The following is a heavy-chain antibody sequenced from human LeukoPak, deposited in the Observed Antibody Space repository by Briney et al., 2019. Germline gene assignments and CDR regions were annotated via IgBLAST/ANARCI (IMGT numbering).Heavy chain of an antibody. CDR1: GGSISSSNW. Sequence: SGTLSLTCAVSGGSISSSNWGSWVRQPPGKGLEWIGEIYHSGSTNYNPSLKSRVTISVDKSKNQFSLKLSSVTAADTAVYYCAREEFAYYYDSSGYLDYWGQGTQVTVSS. J-gene: IGHJ4*02. D-gene: IGHD3-22*01. V-gene: IGHV4-4*02. CDR2: IYHSGST. CDR3: AREEFAYYYDSSGYLDY.